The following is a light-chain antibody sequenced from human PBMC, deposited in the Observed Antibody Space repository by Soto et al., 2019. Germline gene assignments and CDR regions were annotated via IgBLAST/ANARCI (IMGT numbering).Light chain of an antibody. J-gene: IGLJ1*01. CDR3: SSYTSATTYV. Sequence: ALTQPASVSGSPGQSITISCTGTSSDVGAYNYDSWYQQYPGEAPKVIIYDVSHRPAGVSNRFSGSKSGNTASLTISGLQTQDEADYYCSSYTSATTYVFGTGTKVTVL. V-gene: IGLV2-14*01. CDR1: SSDVGAYNY. CDR2: DVS.